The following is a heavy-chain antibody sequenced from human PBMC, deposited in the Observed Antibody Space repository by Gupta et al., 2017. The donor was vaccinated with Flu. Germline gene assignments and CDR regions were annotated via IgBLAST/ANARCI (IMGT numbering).Heavy chain of an antibody. CDR2: ISGGGSTT. CDR1: GFTFYTYA. V-gene: IGHV3-23*01. Sequence: EVHLLESGGGLVQPGGSLRLSCAASGFTFYTYAMSWVRQATGRGLEWGSGISGGGSTTYYADSVKGRFTISRDNSKNTLYLQMNSLKAEDTAVYYCAKRFSGNSGLFDYWGQGTLVTVSS. J-gene: IGHJ4*02. D-gene: IGHD4-23*01. CDR3: AKRFSGNSGLFDY.